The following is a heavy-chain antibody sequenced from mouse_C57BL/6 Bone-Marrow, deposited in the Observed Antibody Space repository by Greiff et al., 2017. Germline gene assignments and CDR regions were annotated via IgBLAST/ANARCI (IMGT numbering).Heavy chain of an antibody. CDR1: GFTFSDYG. D-gene: IGHD1-1*01. CDR2: ISSGSSTI. J-gene: IGHJ3*01. CDR3: ARRSYGGSSYGFAY. V-gene: IGHV5-17*01. Sequence: DVKLVESGGGLVKPGGSLKLSCAASGFTFSDYGMHWVRQAPEKGLEWVAYISSGSSTIYYADTVKGRFTISRDNAKNTLFLQMTSLRSEDTAMYYCARRSYGGSSYGFAYWGQGTLVTVSA.